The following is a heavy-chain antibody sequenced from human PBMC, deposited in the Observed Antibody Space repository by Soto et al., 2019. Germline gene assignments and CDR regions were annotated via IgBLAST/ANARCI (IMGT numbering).Heavy chain of an antibody. D-gene: IGHD2-15*01. V-gene: IGHV1-18*01. Sequence: ASVKVSCKASGYTFTSYGISWVRQAPGQGLEWMGWISAYNGNTNYAQKLQGRVTMTTDTSTSAAYMELRSLRSDDTAVYYCASLECSGGSRYSFDYWGQGTLVTGSS. CDR3: ASLECSGGSRYSFDY. J-gene: IGHJ4*02. CDR1: GYTFTSYG. CDR2: ISAYNGNT.